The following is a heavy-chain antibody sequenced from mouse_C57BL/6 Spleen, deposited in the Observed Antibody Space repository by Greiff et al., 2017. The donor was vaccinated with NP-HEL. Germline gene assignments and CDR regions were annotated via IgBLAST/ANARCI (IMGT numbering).Heavy chain of an antibody. Sequence: VQLKQSGPELVKPGASVKISCKASGYSFTGYYMNWVKQSPEKSLEWIGEINPSTGGTTYNQKFKAKATLTVDKSSSTAYMQLKSLTSEDSAVYYCARDWDDAMDYWGQGTSVTVSS. CDR1: GYSFTGYY. CDR3: ARDWDDAMDY. D-gene: IGHD4-1*01. J-gene: IGHJ4*01. CDR2: INPSTGGT. V-gene: IGHV1-42*01.